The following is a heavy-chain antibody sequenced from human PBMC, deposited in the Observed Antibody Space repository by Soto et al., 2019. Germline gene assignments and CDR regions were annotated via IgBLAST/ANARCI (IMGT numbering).Heavy chain of an antibody. CDR1: GFAFSDYG. Sequence: QVQLVESGGGVVQPGKSLRLSCAASGFAFSDYGMHWVRQTPGKGLEWVALISYDGIYEYYADSVKGRFTLSRDNSKNTLYLQMNILSTGDTAIYYCANDGAGIAVTGHETFEIWGQGTMVTVSS. D-gene: IGHD6-19*01. CDR3: ANDGAGIAVTGHETFEI. CDR2: ISYDGIYE. J-gene: IGHJ3*02. V-gene: IGHV3-30*18.